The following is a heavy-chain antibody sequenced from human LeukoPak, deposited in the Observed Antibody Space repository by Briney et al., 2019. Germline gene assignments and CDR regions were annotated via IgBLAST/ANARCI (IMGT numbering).Heavy chain of an antibody. CDR2: IYHSGST. CDR1: GGSISSYY. V-gene: IGHV4-59*01. J-gene: IGHJ3*02. Sequence: PSETLSLTCTVSGGSISSYYWSWIRQPPGKGLEWIGYIYHSGSTNYNPSLKSRVTISVDTSKNQFSLKLSSVTAADTAVYYCARGRWLQADAFDIWGQGTMVTVSS. CDR3: ARGRWLQADAFDI. D-gene: IGHD5-24*01.